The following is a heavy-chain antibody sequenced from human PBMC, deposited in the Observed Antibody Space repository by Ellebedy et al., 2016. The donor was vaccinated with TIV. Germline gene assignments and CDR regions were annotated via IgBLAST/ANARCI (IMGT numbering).Heavy chain of an antibody. V-gene: IGHV4-59*01. Sequence: MPSETLSLTCTVSGGSISSYYWSWIRQPPGQGLEWIGYVYHTGSTNSNPSLRSRVTLAVETPKNEFSLKLSSVTTADTAIYYCARDRVEDYFDYWGQGPLVTVSS. CDR3: ARDRVEDYFDY. CDR1: GGSISSYY. J-gene: IGHJ4*02. CDR2: VYHTGST.